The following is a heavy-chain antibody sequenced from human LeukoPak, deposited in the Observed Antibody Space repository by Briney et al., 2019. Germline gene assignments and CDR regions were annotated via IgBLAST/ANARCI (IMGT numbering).Heavy chain of an antibody. J-gene: IGHJ5*02. CDR2: ISGSGTSA. CDR3: AKDKGFDP. Sequence: GGSLRLSCAASGFTFSSYAMSWVRQAPGKGLEWVSAISGSGTSAYYADSVKGRFTISRDNSKNTLYVQMNSRRVEDTAGYYCAKDKGFDPWGQGTLVTVSS. CDR1: GFTFSSYA. V-gene: IGHV3-23*01.